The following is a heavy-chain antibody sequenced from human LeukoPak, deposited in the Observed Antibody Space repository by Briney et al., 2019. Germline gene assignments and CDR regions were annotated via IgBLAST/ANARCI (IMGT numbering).Heavy chain of an antibody. V-gene: IGHV3-48*02. D-gene: IGHD4-17*01. CDR3: ARGYHDYGDYAWVRYWYFGL. Sequence: SGGSLRLSCAASGFTFSSYSMNWVRQAPGKGLEWVSYISSSSSTIYYADSVKGRFTISRDNAKNSLYLQMNSLRDEDTAVYYCARGYHDYGDYAWVRYWYFGLWGRGTLVTVSS. J-gene: IGHJ2*01. CDR1: GFTFSSYS. CDR2: ISSSSSTI.